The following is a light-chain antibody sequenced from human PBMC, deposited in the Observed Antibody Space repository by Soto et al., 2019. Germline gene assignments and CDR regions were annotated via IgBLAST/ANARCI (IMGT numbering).Light chain of an antibody. CDR1: QSVSTNY. CDR2: GAS. J-gene: IGKJ5*01. Sequence: ENVMTQSPGTLSLSPGESATLSCRASQSVSTNYVAWYQQKPGQAPRLLIYGASSRATGIPARFSGSGSGTDFTLTISSLEPEDFAVYYCQQRSNWLITFGQGTRLEIK. V-gene: IGKV3D-20*02. CDR3: QQRSNWLIT.